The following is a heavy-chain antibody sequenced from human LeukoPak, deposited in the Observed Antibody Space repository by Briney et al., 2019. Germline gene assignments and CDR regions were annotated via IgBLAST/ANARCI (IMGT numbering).Heavy chain of an antibody. V-gene: IGHV3-30*03. Sequence: GRSLRLSCAASGFTFSSYGMHWVRQAPGKGLEWVAVISYDGSNKYYADSVKGRFTISRDNSKNTLYLQMNSLRAEDTAVYYCARGGSYYYDSSGYSDYWGQGTLVTVSS. CDR3: ARGGSYYYDSSGYSDY. CDR2: ISYDGSNK. J-gene: IGHJ4*02. D-gene: IGHD3-22*01. CDR1: GFTFSSYG.